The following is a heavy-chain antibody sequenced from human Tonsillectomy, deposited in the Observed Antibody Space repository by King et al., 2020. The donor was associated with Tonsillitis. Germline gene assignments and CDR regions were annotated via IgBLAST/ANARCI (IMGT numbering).Heavy chain of an antibody. CDR2: ITSTSSYI. CDR1: GFTFNNYR. Sequence: VKLVESGGGLVKPGGSLRLSCAASGFTFNNYRMTWVRQAPGKGLEWVSSITSTSSYIYYAESLKGRFTISRDNAKNSLYLQMNSLRADDTAVYYCARDSDWYSFDQWGQGTLVTVSS. J-gene: IGHJ4*02. D-gene: IGHD3-9*01. CDR3: ARDSDWYSFDQ. V-gene: IGHV3-21*01.